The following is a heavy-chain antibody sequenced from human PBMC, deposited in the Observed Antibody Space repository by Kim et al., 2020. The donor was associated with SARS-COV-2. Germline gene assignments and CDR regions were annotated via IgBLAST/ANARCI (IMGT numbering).Heavy chain of an antibody. CDR3: AKALVAGTRGYYFDY. Sequence: APVKGRFTISRDNSKNTLYLQMNSLRAEDTAVYYCAKALVAGTRGYYFDYWGQGTLVTVSS. D-gene: IGHD6-19*01. J-gene: IGHJ4*02. V-gene: IGHV3-23*01.